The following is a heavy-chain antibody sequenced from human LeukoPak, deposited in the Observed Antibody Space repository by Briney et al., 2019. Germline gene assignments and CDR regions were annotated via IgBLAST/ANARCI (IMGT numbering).Heavy chain of an antibody. Sequence: GGSLRLSCAASGFTFSSYGMHWVRQAPGKGLEWVAVIWYDGSNKYYADSVKGRFTISRDNSKNTLYLQMNSLRAEDTAVYYCAKDRYYYDSRGLFDYWGQGTLVTVSS. V-gene: IGHV3-33*06. D-gene: IGHD3-22*01. CDR3: AKDRYYYDSRGLFDY. J-gene: IGHJ4*02. CDR1: GFTFSSYG. CDR2: IWYDGSNK.